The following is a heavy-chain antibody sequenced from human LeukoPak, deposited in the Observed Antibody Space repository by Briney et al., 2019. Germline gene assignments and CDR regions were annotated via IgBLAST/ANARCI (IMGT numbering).Heavy chain of an antibody. CDR1: GYTFTSYA. CDR2: INTNTGNP. D-gene: IGHD2-15*01. Sequence: ASVKVSCKASGYTFTSYAMNWVRQAPGQGLEWMGWINTNTGNPTYAQGFTGRFVFSLDTSVSTAYLQISSLKAEDTAVYYCARERIHSYYYYYYMDVWGKGTTVTVSS. V-gene: IGHV7-4-1*02. J-gene: IGHJ6*03. CDR3: ARERIHSYYYYYYMDV.